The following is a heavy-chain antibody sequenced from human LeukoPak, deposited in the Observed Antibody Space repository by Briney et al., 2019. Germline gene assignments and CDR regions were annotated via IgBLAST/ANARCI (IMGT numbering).Heavy chain of an antibody. CDR2: ISWNSVTI. CDR3: ARDSEGLDI. J-gene: IGHJ3*02. Sequence: GRSLRLSCAASGFTFDDYAMHWVRQAPGKGLEWVSGISWNSVTIDYADSVKGRFTISRDNAKNSLYLQMNSLRAEDTAVYYCARDSEGLDIWGQGTMVTVSS. V-gene: IGHV3-9*01. CDR1: GFTFDDYA.